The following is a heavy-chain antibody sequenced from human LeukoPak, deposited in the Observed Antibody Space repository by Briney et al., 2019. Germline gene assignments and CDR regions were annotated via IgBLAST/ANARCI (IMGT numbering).Heavy chain of an antibody. D-gene: IGHD3-10*01. CDR2: IWFDGSDK. CDR3: ARDGFDGSGSYDY. V-gene: IGHV3-33*08. Sequence: PPGRSLRLSCAASGFTFSSYGMHWVRQAPGTGLEWVAVIWFDGSDKYYVDSVKGRFTISRDNSKNTLYLQMDSLRAEDTAVCYCARDGFDGSGSYDYWGQGTLVTVSS. J-gene: IGHJ4*02. CDR1: GFTFSSYG.